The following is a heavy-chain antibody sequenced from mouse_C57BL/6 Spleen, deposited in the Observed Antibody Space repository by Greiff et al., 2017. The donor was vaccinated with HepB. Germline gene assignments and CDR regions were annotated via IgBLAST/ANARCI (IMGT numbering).Heavy chain of an antibody. CDR2: IRNKANGYTT. Sequence: DVMLVESGGGLVQPGGSLSLSCAASGFTFTDYDMSWVRQPPGKALEWLGFIRNKANGYTTEYSASVKGRFTISRDNSQSILYLQMNALRAEDSATYYCARSIYYYGSRYFDVWGTGTTVTVSS. V-gene: IGHV7-3*01. D-gene: IGHD1-1*01. J-gene: IGHJ1*03. CDR3: ARSIYYYGSRYFDV. CDR1: GFTFTDYD.